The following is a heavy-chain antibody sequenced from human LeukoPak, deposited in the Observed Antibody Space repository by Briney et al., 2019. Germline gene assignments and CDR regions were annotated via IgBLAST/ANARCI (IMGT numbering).Heavy chain of an antibody. D-gene: IGHD6-13*01. J-gene: IGHJ4*02. CDR2: IWYDGSNK. V-gene: IGHV3-33*01. CDR3: AREEQQLGYYFDY. Sequence: GRSLRLSCAASGFTFSSYGMHWVRQAPGKGLEWVAVIWYDGSNKYYADSVKGRFTISRDNSKNTLYLQMNSLRAEDTAVYYCAREEQQLGYYFDYWGQGTLVTVSS. CDR1: GFTFSSYG.